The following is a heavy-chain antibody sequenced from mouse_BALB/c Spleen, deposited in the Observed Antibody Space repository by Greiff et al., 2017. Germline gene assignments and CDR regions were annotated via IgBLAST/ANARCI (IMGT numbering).Heavy chain of an antibody. Sequence: EVKLVESGGGLVKPGGSLKLSCAASGFTFSDYYMYWVRQTPEKRLEWVATISDGGSYTYYPDSVKGRFTISRDNAKNNLYLQMSSLKSEDTAMYYCASLLRLRSYAMDYWGQGTSVTVSS. CDR1: GFTFSDYY. CDR2: ISDGGSYT. CDR3: ASLLRLRSYAMDY. D-gene: IGHD1-2*01. V-gene: IGHV5-4*02. J-gene: IGHJ4*01.